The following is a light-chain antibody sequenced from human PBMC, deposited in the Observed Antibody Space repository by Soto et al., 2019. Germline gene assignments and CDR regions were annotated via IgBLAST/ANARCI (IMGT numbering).Light chain of an antibody. Sequence: QSALTQPRSVSGSPGQSVTISCTGTSSDVGDYNYVSWYQQHPGKAPKLMIYDVSKRPSGVPDRFSGSKSGNTASLTISGLQAEDEADYYCCSLAGRCCLYVFGTGTKVTVL. CDR3: CSLAGRCCLYV. CDR1: SSDVGDYNY. V-gene: IGLV2-11*01. CDR2: DVS. J-gene: IGLJ1*01.